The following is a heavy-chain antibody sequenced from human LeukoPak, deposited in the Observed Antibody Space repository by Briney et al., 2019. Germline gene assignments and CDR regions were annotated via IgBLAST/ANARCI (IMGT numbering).Heavy chain of an antibody. CDR2: ISWNSGSI. D-gene: IGHD1-14*01. V-gene: IGHV3-9*03. J-gene: IGHJ6*03. Sequence: GGSLRLSCAASGFTFDDYAMHWVRQAPGKGLEWVSGISWNSGSIGYADSMKGRFTISRDNAKNSLYLQMNSLRAEDMALYYCAKGAAGYYYYYMDVWGKGTTVTVSS. CDR3: AKGAAGYYYYYMDV. CDR1: GFTFDDYA.